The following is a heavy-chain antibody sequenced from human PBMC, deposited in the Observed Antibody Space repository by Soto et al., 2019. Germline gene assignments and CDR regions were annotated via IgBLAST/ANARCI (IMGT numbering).Heavy chain of an antibody. CDR1: GGSISIGGYY. V-gene: IGHV4-31*03. J-gene: IGHJ4*02. CDR3: ARVPTGTTKFDY. D-gene: IGHD1-7*01. Sequence: SETLSLTCTVSGGSISIGGYYWSCIRQHPGKGLEWIGYIYYSGSTYHNPSLKSRVTISVDTSKNQFSLKLSSVTAADTAVYYCARVPTGTTKFDYWGQGTLVTVSS. CDR2: IYYSGST.